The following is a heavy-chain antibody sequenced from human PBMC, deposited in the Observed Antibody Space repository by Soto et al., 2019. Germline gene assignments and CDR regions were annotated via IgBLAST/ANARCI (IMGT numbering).Heavy chain of an antibody. CDR3: AHHPYYGLAPYSFDY. CDR2: IYLDDDK. D-gene: IGHD3-10*01. CDR1: GFSLSTSGVG. Sequence: QITLKESGPTLVKPTQTLTLTCTFSGFSLSTSGVGVGWIRQPPGKAMEWLAVIYLDDDKRSSSSLKRRLTITKDTSKNQVVPTMTNMDPVDTATYYCAHHPYYGLAPYSFDYWGQEILVTVSS. J-gene: IGHJ4*02. V-gene: IGHV2-5*02.